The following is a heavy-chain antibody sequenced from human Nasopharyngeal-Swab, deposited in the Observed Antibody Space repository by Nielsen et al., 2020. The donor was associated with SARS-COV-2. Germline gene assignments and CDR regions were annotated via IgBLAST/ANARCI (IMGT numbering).Heavy chain of an antibody. CDR3: TSRNPETGSY. V-gene: IGHV3-73*01. CDR1: GFTSSGFA. D-gene: IGHD1-14*01. J-gene: IGHJ4*02. Sequence: GGSLRLPCAASGFTSSGFAMHWVRQAPGKGLEWVGRIRSKANSYATAYAASVKGRFTISRDDSKNTAYLQMNSLKTEDTAVYYCTSRNPETGSYWGQGTLVTVSS. CDR2: IRSKANSYAT.